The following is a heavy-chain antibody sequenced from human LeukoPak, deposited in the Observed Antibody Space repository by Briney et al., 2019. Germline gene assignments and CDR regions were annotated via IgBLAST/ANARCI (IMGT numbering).Heavy chain of an antibody. CDR1: GYTFTGYY. J-gene: IGHJ4*02. CDR3: ARGNKDYGDYVRGLSDY. CDR2: INPNSGGT. Sequence: ASVKVSCKASGYTFTGYYMHWVRQAPGQGLEWMGWINPNSGGTNYAQKFQGRVTMTRNTSISTAYMELSSLTSEDTAAYYCARGNKDYGDYVRGLSDYWGQGTLVTVSS. V-gene: IGHV1-2*02. D-gene: IGHD4-17*01.